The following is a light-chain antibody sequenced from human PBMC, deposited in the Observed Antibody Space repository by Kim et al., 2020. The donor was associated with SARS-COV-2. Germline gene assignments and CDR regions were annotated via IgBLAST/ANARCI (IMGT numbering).Light chain of an antibody. CDR2: DTG. J-gene: IGLJ2*01. CDR3: LLSYSDSRV. V-gene: IGLV7-46*01. Sequence: PGGTLTLPRDPSTGPVTSGHFPYWFQQKPGQAPRTLIYDTGNRHSWTPARFSGSLLGGKAALTLSAAQPEDEADYYCLLSYSDSRVFGGGTQLTVL. CDR1: TGPVTSGHF.